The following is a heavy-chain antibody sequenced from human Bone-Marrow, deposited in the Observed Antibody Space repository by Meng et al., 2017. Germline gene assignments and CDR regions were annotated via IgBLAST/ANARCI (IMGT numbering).Heavy chain of an antibody. Sequence: SLKISCAASGFTFDDYAMHWVRQAPGKGLEWVSGISWNSGSIGYADSVKGRFTISRDNAKNSLYLQMNSLRAEDTALYYCAKEMRSSSRYFDYWGQGTLVTVSS. V-gene: IGHV3-9*01. CDR2: ISWNSGSI. J-gene: IGHJ4*02. CDR1: GFTFDDYA. CDR3: AKEMRSSSRYFDY. D-gene: IGHD6-13*01.